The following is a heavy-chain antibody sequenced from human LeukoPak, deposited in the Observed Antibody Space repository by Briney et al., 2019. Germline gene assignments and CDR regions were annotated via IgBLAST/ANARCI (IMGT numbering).Heavy chain of an antibody. CDR3: AKGGVRGSGSFDY. CDR2: ISSSSSYI. CDR1: GFTFSNYN. Sequence: GGSLRLSCAASGFTFSNYNMNWVRQAPGKGLEWVSSISSSSSYIYYADSVKGRFTISRDNSKNTLHLQMNSLRAEDTALYFCAKGGVRGSGSFDYWGQGTLVTVTS. V-gene: IGHV3-21*01. J-gene: IGHJ4*02. D-gene: IGHD3-10*01.